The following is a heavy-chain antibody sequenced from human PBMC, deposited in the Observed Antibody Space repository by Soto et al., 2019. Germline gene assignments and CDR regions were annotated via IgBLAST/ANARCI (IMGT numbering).Heavy chain of an antibody. V-gene: IGHV1-3*01. CDR1: GYTFTSYG. J-gene: IGHJ6*02. D-gene: IGHD3-22*01. CDR3: ARDPNDSSAYYHHYYYGMDV. Sequence: ASVKVSCKASGYTFTSYGIHWVRQAPGQRLEWTGWINAGNGNTKYSEKFQGRVTITRDTSASTAYLELSSLRSEDTAVYYCARDPNDSSAYYHHYYYGMDVWGQGTTVPVSS. CDR2: INAGNGNT.